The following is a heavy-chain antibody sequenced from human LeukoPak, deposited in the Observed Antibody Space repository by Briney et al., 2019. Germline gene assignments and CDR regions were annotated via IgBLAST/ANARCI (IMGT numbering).Heavy chain of an antibody. D-gene: IGHD6-19*01. V-gene: IGHV1-8*01. J-gene: IGHJ6*02. CDR3: AMVYGYRPLVAGTDYYYYGMDV. Sequence: ASVKVSCKASRYTFTSYDINWVRQATGQGLEWMGWMNPNSGNTGYDPNFKGRVTMTRNTSISTAYMELSTLRSEDTAVYYCAMVYGYRPLVAGTDYYYYGMDVWGQGTTVTVSS. CDR1: RYTFTSYD. CDR2: MNPNSGNT.